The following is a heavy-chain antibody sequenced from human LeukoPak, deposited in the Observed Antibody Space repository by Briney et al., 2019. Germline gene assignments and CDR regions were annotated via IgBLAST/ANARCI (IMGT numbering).Heavy chain of an antibody. CDR2: IKQDGSEK. CDR1: GFTFSSYW. CDR3: ARVLVELSTRIFDY. J-gene: IGHJ4*02. Sequence: GGSLRLSCAASGFTFSSYWMSWVRQAPGKGLEWVANIKQDGSEKYYVDSVKGRFTISRDNAKNSLYLQMSSLRAEDTAVYYCARVLVELSTRIFDYWGQGTLVTVSS. V-gene: IGHV3-7*05. D-gene: IGHD3-16*02.